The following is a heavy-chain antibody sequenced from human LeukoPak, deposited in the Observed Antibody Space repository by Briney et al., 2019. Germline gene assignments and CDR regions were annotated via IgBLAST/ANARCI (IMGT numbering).Heavy chain of an antibody. J-gene: IGHJ2*01. CDR3: ARKAIHYGDPGGFDL. D-gene: IGHD4-17*01. CDR2: IYYSGST. Sequence: SETLSLTCTVSGGSISSYYWSWIRQPPGKGLEWIGYIYYSGSTNYNPSLKSRVTISVDTSKNQFSLKLSSVTAADTAVYYCARKAIHYGDPGGFDLWGRGTLVTVSS. V-gene: IGHV4-59*08. CDR1: GGSISSYY.